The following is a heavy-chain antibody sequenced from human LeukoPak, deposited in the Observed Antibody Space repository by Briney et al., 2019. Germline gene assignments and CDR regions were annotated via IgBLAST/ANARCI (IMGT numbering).Heavy chain of an antibody. D-gene: IGHD1-26*01. V-gene: IGHV1-2*02. CDR3: ARSYSGSYYAESGVDY. CDR1: GYTFTGYY. J-gene: IGHJ4*02. CDR2: INPNSGGT. Sequence: ASVKVSCKASGYTFTGYYMHWVRQAPGQGLEWMGWINPNSGGTNYAQKFQGRVTMTRDTSISTAYMELSRLRSDDTAVYYCARSYSGSYYAESGVDYWGQGTLVTVSS.